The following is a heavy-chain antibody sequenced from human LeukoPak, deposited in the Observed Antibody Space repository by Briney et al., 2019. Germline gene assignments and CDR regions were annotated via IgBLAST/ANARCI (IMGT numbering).Heavy chain of an antibody. V-gene: IGHV4-61*08. CDR1: GASISSSGYY. CDR2: IYYSGST. CDR3: ARAGRTPSGYLGFDY. J-gene: IGHJ4*02. Sequence: SETLSLTCAVSGASISSSGYYLGWIRQPPGKGLEWIGYIYYSGSTNYNPSLKSRVTISVDTSKNQFSLKLSSVTAADTAVYYCARAGRTPSGYLGFDYWGQGTLVTVSS. D-gene: IGHD5-12*01.